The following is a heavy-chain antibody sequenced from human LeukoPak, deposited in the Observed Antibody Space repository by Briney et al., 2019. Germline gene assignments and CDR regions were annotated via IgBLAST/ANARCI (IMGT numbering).Heavy chain of an antibody. Sequence: GGSLRLSCAASGFSFSSYWMTWIRQAPGKGLEWVANIKEDGTEKYYVDSVKGRFTISRDNARSSLYLQMNSLRAGDTAVYYCARLLAYDSGAEAFDYWGQGTLVTVSS. CDR1: GFSFSSYW. D-gene: IGHD3-10*01. J-gene: IGHJ4*02. CDR3: ARLLAYDSGAEAFDY. V-gene: IGHV3-7*01. CDR2: IKEDGTEK.